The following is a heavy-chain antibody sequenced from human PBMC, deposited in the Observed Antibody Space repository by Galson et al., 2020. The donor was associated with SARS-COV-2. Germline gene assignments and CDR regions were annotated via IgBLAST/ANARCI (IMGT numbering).Heavy chain of an antibody. D-gene: IGHD6-19*01. J-gene: IGHJ4*02. CDR3: ARGRGKIAVAVDYDY. Sequence: KIGESLKISCAASGFTFSSYSMNWVRQAPGKGLEWVSSISSSSSYIYYADSVKGRFTISRDNAKNSLYLQMNSLRAEDTAVYYCARGRGKIAVAVDYDYWGQGTLVTVSS. V-gene: IGHV3-21*01. CDR2: ISSSSSYI. CDR1: GFTFSSYS.